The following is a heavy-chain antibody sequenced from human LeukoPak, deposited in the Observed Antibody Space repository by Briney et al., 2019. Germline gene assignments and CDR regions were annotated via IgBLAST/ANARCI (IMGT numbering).Heavy chain of an antibody. Sequence: KPSETLSLTCTVSGGSISSSSYYWGWIRQPPGKGLEWIGYIYYSGSTYYNPSLKSRVTISVDTSKNQFSLKLSSVTAADTAVYYCAREGIAAGGSGDYWGQGTLVTVSS. J-gene: IGHJ4*02. V-gene: IGHV4-30-4*08. CDR1: GGSISSSSYY. CDR3: AREGIAAGGSGDY. D-gene: IGHD6-13*01. CDR2: IYYSGST.